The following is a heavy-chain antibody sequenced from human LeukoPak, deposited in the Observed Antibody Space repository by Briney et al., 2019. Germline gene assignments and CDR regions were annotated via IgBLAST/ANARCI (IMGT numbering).Heavy chain of an antibody. CDR1: GGSPSGSY. Sequence: SATLSLIYAVYGGSPSGSYWSWIRHPPGKWLESLREVVHSVSTNYTPSLKSRVTISVDTSKNQFSLKLSSVTAADTAVYYCARGHEIAVAGSTADSYYYGMDVWGKGTTVTVSS. CDR3: ARGHEIAVAGSTADSYYYGMDV. CDR2: VVHSVST. D-gene: IGHD6-19*01. J-gene: IGHJ6*04. V-gene: IGHV4-34*01.